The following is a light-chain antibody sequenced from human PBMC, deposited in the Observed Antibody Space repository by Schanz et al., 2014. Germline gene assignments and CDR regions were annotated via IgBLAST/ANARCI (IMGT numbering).Light chain of an antibody. CDR3: SSFAGSNNFVL. Sequence: QSVLTQPASVSGSPGQSVTISCTGISSDVGSYKLVSWYQQHPGKAPKLMIYEVSKRPSGVPDRFSGSKSGNTASLTVSGLQAEDEADYYCSSFAGSNNFVLFGGGTKLTVL. CDR1: SSDVGSYKL. J-gene: IGLJ2*01. CDR2: EVS. V-gene: IGLV2-8*01.